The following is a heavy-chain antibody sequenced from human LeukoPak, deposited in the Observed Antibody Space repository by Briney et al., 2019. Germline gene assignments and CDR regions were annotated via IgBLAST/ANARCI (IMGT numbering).Heavy chain of an antibody. D-gene: IGHD5-18*01. CDR1: GYTFTSYG. J-gene: IGHJ3*02. Sequence: GASVKVSCKASGYTFTSYGISWVRQAPGQGLEWMGWISAYNGNTNYAQKLQGRVTMTTDTSTSTAYMELRSLRSDDTAVYYCARDLDTAMATDAFDIWGQGTMVTVSS. CDR3: ARDLDTAMATDAFDI. V-gene: IGHV1-18*01. CDR2: ISAYNGNT.